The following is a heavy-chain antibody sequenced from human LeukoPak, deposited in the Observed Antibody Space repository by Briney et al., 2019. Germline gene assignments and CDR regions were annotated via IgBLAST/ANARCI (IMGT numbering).Heavy chain of an antibody. CDR3: ARGDAHGFDF. CDR1: GFTFSSYW. V-gene: IGHV3-74*01. Sequence: SAGSLRLSCAASGFTFSSYWMHWVRQAPGKGLVWVAGIKSDGSSTGYADSVKGRFTNSRDNAKNTLYLQMNSLRDEDTAVYYCARGDAHGFDFWGQGTMVTVSS. D-gene: IGHD2-2*01. CDR2: IKSDGSST. J-gene: IGHJ3*01.